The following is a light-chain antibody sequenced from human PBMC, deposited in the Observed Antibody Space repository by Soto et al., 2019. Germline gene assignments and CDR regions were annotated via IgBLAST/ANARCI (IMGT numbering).Light chain of an antibody. J-gene: IGKJ4*01. CDR3: QQSYSTPLT. CDR1: QSISRY. Sequence: DIQMTQSPSSLYASVGDRVTIACRASQSISRYLNWYQQKPGQATKLLIYAASSLQSGVRPRFSGSGSRTDFTVPINSLQPEDLATYYCQQSYSTPLTFGGGTKVEIK. CDR2: AAS. V-gene: IGKV1-39*01.